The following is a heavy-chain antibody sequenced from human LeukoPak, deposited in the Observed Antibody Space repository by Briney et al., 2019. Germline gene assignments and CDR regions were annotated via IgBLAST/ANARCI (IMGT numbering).Heavy chain of an antibody. D-gene: IGHD3-22*01. J-gene: IGHJ4*02. V-gene: IGHV3-7*01. Sequence: GGSLRLSCAASGFTFGTYYMSWLRQAPGKGLEWVANIIQDGSQKYYVDSVKGRFSISRGNGNNSLFLHMSSLRAEDTAVYYCARDLSDTSGYFDYWGQGTLVIVSS. CDR3: ARDLSDTSGYFDY. CDR1: GFTFGTYY. CDR2: IIQDGSQK.